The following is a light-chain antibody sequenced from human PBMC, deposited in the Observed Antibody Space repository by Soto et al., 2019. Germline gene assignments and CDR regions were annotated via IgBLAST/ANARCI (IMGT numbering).Light chain of an antibody. Sequence: DIQLTQSPSTLSASVGDSVTSTCRASQSFTRWLAWYQQKPGKAPKLLIYDASNLQSGVTSRLSGSASGTEFTLTISSLQPDDFATYYCQQYNSYPWTFGQGTKVDIK. V-gene: IGKV1-5*01. CDR3: QQYNSYPWT. CDR2: DAS. CDR1: QSFTRW. J-gene: IGKJ1*01.